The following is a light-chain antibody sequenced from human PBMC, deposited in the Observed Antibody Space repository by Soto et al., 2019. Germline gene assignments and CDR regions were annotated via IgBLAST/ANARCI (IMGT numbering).Light chain of an antibody. J-gene: IGLJ2*01. CDR1: SSDIGGYDY. CDR2: DVN. CDR3: TSYASGSSHVV. V-gene: IGLV2-14*01. Sequence: QSVLTQPASVSGSPGQSITLSCTGTSSDIGGYDYVSWYQRHPGKAPQLIIYDVNNRPSGVSNRFSGSKSGNTASLTISGLQAEDEADYYCTSYASGSSHVVFGGGTKLPV.